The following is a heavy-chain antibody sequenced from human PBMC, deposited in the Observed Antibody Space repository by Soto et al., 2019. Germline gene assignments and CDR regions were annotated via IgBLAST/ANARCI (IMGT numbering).Heavy chain of an antibody. CDR2: ISGSGGST. CDR3: AKDLGIVVVVAAPGRYYGMDV. CDR1: GFTFSSYA. V-gene: IGHV3-23*01. D-gene: IGHD2-15*01. Sequence: GGPLRLSCAASGFTFSSYAMSWVRQAPGKGLEWVSAISGSGGSTYYADSVKGRFTISRDNSKNTLYLQMNSLRAEDTAVYYCAKDLGIVVVVAAPGRYYGMDVWGQGTTVT. J-gene: IGHJ6*02.